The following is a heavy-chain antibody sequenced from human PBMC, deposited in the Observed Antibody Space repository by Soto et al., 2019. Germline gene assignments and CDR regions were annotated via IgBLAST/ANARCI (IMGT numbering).Heavy chain of an antibody. CDR2: IIPIFGRA. CDR3: ARNGELRYFDWSSGYGMDV. Sequence: EASGKVSCKASGGTFSSYAISWVRQAPGQGLEWMGGIIPIFGRANYAQKFQGRVTITADESTRTAYMELSSLRSEDTAVYYCARNGELRYFDWSSGYGMDVWGQGTTVTVSS. D-gene: IGHD3-9*01. J-gene: IGHJ6*02. V-gene: IGHV1-69*13. CDR1: GGTFSSYA.